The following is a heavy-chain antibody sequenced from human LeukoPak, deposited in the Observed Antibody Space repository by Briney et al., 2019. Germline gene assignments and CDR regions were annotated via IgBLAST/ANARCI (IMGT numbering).Heavy chain of an antibody. CDR1: GFTFSSYA. CDR2: ISGSGGST. V-gene: IGHV3-23*01. CDR3: AKPQPGYDFWSGYDYFDY. Sequence: GGSLRLSCAASGFTFSSYAMSWVRQAPGKGLEWVSAISGSGGSTYYADSVKGRFTISRDNSKNTLYLQINSLRAEDTAVYYCAKPQPGYDFWSGYDYFDYWGQGTLVTVSS. D-gene: IGHD3-3*01. J-gene: IGHJ4*02.